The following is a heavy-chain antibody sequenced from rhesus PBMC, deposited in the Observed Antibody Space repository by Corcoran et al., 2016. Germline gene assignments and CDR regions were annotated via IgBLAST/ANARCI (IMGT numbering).Heavy chain of an antibody. Sequence: EVQLVETGGGLVQPGGSLKLSCAASGFTFSSYGMSWVRQAPGKGLEWVQAINSGGVSTYYADSGKGRFTISRDNSKNTLSLQMNSLRAEDTAVYYCAKRGIAGTETHFDYWGQGVLVTVSS. V-gene: IGHV3S5*01. CDR3: AKRGIAGTETHFDY. J-gene: IGHJ4*01. CDR1: GFTFSSYG. D-gene: IGHD1-20*01. CDR2: INSGGVST.